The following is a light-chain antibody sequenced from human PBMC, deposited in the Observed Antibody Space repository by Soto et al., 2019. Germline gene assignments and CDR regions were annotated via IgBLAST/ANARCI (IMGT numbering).Light chain of an antibody. CDR2: DVS. CDR3: SSYTSSSTLVV. Sequence: QSALTQPASVSGSPGQSITISCTGTSSDDGDYNYVSWYQQDPGKAPKLMIYDVSNRPSGVSNRFSGSKSGNTASLNISGLQAEDEADYYCSSYTSSSTLVVFGGGTKLTVL. J-gene: IGLJ2*01. CDR1: SSDDGDYNY. V-gene: IGLV2-14*01.